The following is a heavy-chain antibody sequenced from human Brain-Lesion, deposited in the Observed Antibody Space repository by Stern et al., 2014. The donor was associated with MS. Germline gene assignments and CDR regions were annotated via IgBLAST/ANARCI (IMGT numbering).Heavy chain of an antibody. D-gene: IGHD6-19*01. J-gene: IGHJ6*02. CDR1: GFTFSSYG. CDR2: IWFAGTKK. Sequence: VQLVQSGGGVVQPGRSLRLSCAVSGFTFSSYGMYWVRQAPGKGLAWVPGIWFAGTKKNYIESVKGRFTISRDNSKNTLSLQMTSLRAEDTAVYYCAKDKKDSSGWNLYFYGMDVWGQGTTVIVSS. V-gene: IGHV3-33*06. CDR3: AKDKKDSSGWNLYFYGMDV.